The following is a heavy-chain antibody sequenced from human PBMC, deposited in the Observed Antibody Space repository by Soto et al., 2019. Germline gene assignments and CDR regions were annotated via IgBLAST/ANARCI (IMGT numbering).Heavy chain of an antibody. J-gene: IGHJ4*02. CDR3: AREGSGDAYNAGGAMDY. Sequence: GGSLRLSCGTSGFSFSSYVLHWVRQAPGKGLEWVAVLSYYERDKYYADSVKGRFTISRDNSKNTLYLQMNSQRAEDTAVYYCAREGSGDAYNAGGAMDYWGQGTLVTVSS. CDR1: GFSFSSYV. V-gene: IGHV3-30*03. D-gene: IGHD2-2*01. CDR2: LSYYERDK.